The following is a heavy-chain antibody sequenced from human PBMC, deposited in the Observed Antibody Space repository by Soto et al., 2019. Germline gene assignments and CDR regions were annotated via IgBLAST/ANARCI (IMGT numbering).Heavy chain of an antibody. CDR2: IIPILGIA. CDR3: ARDGRLGSCYDPGAVMDV. V-gene: IGHV1-69*08. J-gene: IGHJ6*02. D-gene: IGHD5-12*01. Sequence: QVQLVQSGAEVKKPGSSVKVSCKASGGTFSSYTISWVRQAPGQGLEWMGRIIPILGIANYAQKFQGRVTITAEKSTSTAYMELSSLRSEDTAVYYCARDGRLGSCYDPGAVMDVWGQGTTVTVSS. CDR1: GGTFSSYT.